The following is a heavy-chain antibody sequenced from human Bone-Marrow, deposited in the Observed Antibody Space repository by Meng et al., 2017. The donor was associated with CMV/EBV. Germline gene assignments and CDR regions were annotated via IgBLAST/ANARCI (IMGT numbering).Heavy chain of an antibody. CDR1: GYHFTSYG. D-gene: IGHD4-17*01. CDR3: ARDSYGWFDP. J-gene: IGHJ5*02. V-gene: IGHV1-18*01. Sequence: KVYCKASGYHFTSYGIRWVRQAPGQGLEWMGWISAYNGNTNYAQKLQGRVTMTTDTSTSTAYMELRSLRSDDTAVYYCARDSYGWFDPWGQGTLVTVSS. CDR2: ISAYNGNT.